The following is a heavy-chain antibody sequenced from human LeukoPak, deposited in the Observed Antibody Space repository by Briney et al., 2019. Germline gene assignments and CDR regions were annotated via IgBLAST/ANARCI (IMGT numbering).Heavy chain of an antibody. D-gene: IGHD5-12*01. CDR3: ARGFSGVATVGP. CDR1: GGSISSGDYY. CDR2: IYYSGST. V-gene: IGHV4-30-4*01. Sequence: SETLSLTCTVSGGSISSGDYYWSWIRQPPGKGLEWIGYIYYSGSTYYNPSLKSRVTISVDTSKNQFSLKLSSVTAADTAVYYCARGFSGVATVGPWGQGTLVTVSS. J-gene: IGHJ5*02.